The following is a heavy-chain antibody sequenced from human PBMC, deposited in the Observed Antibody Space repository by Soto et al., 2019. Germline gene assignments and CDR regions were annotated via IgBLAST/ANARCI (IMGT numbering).Heavy chain of an antibody. CDR3: ARGLYYCSSTSCLKWFDP. Sequence: ASVKVSCKASGYTFTSYDINWVRQATGQGLEWMGWMNPNSGNTGYAQKFQGRVTMTRNTSISTAYMELSSLRSEDTAVYYCARGLYYCSSTSCLKWFDPWGQGTLVTVSS. D-gene: IGHD2-2*01. CDR1: GYTFTSYD. CDR2: MNPNSGNT. J-gene: IGHJ5*02. V-gene: IGHV1-8*01.